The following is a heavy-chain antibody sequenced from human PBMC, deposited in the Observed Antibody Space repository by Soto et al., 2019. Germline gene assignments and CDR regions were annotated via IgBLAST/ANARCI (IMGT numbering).Heavy chain of an antibody. J-gene: IGHJ6*02. CDR3: AREGYDFWSGYYTGIGYYGMDV. D-gene: IGHD3-3*01. CDR1: GYTFTGYY. CDR2: INPNSGGT. Sequence: GASVKVSCKASGYTFTGYYMHWVRQAPGQGLEWMGWINPNSGGTNYAQKFQGRVTMTRDTSISTAYMELSRLRSDDTPVYYCAREGYDFWSGYYTGIGYYGMDVWGQGTTVTVSS. V-gene: IGHV1-2*02.